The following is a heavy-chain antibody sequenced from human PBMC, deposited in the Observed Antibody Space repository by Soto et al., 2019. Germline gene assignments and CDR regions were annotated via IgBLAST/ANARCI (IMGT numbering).Heavy chain of an antibody. CDR1: GGSISSSSYY. Sequence: PSETLSLTCTVSGGSISSSSYYWGWIRQPPGKGLEWIGSIYYSGSTYYNPSLKSRVTISVDTSKNQFSLKLSSVTAADTAVYYCARPGYSSGWYYFDYWGQGTLVTVSS. J-gene: IGHJ4*02. D-gene: IGHD6-19*01. CDR2: IYYSGST. CDR3: ARPGYSSGWYYFDY. V-gene: IGHV4-39*01.